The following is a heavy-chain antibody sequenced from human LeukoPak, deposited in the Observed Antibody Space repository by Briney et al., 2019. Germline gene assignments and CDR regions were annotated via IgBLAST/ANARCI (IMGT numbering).Heavy chain of an antibody. V-gene: IGHV4-34*01. CDR3: ARLLPERYNWFDP. CDR2: INHSGST. Sequence: SETLSLTCAVYGGSFSGYYWSWIRQPPGKGLEWIGEINHSGSTNYNPSLKSRVTISVDTSKNQFSLKLSSVIAADTAVYYCARLLPERYNWFDPWGQGTLVTVSS. J-gene: IGHJ5*02. D-gene: IGHD1-14*01. CDR1: GGSFSGYY.